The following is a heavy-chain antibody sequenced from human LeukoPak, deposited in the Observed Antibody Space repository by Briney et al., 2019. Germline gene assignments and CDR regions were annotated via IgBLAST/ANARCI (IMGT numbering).Heavy chain of an antibody. D-gene: IGHD6-13*01. CDR3: ARREKGHSSSWYY. J-gene: IGHJ4*02. Sequence: SETLSLTCTVSGGSISSYYWSWIRQPPGKGLEWIGYIYYSGSTNYNPSLKSRVTISLDTSKNQFSLNLSSVTAADTAVYYCARREKGHSSSWYYWGQGTLVTVSS. CDR1: GGSISSYY. V-gene: IGHV4-59*01. CDR2: IYYSGST.